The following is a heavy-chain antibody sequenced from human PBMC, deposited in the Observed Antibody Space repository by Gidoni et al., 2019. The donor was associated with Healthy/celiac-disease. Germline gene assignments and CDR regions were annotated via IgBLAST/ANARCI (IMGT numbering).Heavy chain of an antibody. Sequence: EVQLVQSGAEVKKPGESLKISCKGSGYSFTSYWNGWVRQMPGKGLEWMGIIYPGDSDTRYRPSCQGQVTISADKSISTAYLPGSSLKASDTAMYYCARHRREKLVGDIWGQGTMVTVSS. D-gene: IGHD1-1*01. J-gene: IGHJ3*02. CDR1: GYSFTSYW. CDR2: IYPGDSDT. CDR3: ARHRREKLVGDI. V-gene: IGHV5-51*01.